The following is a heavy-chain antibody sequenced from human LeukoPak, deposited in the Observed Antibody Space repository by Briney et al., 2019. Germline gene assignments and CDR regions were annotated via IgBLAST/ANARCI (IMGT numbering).Heavy chain of an antibody. CDR1: GFTFDDYA. CDR3: AKGPSGGSGYYYYYYYMDV. J-gene: IGHJ6*03. D-gene: IGHD3-10*01. Sequence: GGSLRLSCAPSGFTFDDYAMHWVRQAPGKGLEWVSLISGDGGSTYYADSVKGRFTISRDNSKNSLYLQMNSLRTEDTALYYCAKGPSGGSGYYYYYYYMDVWGKGTTVTVSS. CDR2: ISGDGGST. V-gene: IGHV3-43*02.